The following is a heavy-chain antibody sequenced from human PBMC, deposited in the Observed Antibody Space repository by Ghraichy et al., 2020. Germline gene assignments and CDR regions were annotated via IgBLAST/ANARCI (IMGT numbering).Heavy chain of an antibody. D-gene: IGHD6-19*01. V-gene: IGHV4-39*01. Sequence: TLYLTCTVSGGSISSSSYYWGWIRQPPGKGLEWIGSIYYSGSTYYNPSLKSRVTISVDTSKNQFSLKLSSVTAADTAVYYCARQASGWLNWGQGTLVTVSS. CDR1: GGSISSSSYY. J-gene: IGHJ4*02. CDR3: ARQASGWLN. CDR2: IYYSGST.